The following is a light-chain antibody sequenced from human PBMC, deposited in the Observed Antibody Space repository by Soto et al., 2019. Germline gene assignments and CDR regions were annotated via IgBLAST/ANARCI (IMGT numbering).Light chain of an antibody. J-gene: IGKJ5*01. CDR1: QSVSSSY. CDR2: GAS. V-gene: IGKV3-20*01. Sequence: EIVLTQSPGTLSLSPGERATLSCRASQSVSSSYLAWYQQKPGQAPRLLIYGASSRATGIPDRFSGSGSGTHFTLTISRLEPEDFAVYYCQHYVTSSITFGQGTRLEIK. CDR3: QHYVTSSIT.